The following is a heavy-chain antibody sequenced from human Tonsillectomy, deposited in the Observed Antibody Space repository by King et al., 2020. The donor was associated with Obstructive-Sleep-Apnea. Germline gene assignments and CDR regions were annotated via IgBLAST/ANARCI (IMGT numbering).Heavy chain of an antibody. Sequence: VQLVESGGGVVQPGRSLRLSCAASGFTFSSYAMHWVRQAPGKGLEGVADISYDGSNKYYADSVKGRFTISRDNSKNRLYLQMNSLRAEDTAVYYCAKVVGPTIGGWFDPWGQGTLVTVSS. D-gene: IGHD1-26*01. CDR2: ISYDGSNK. J-gene: IGHJ5*02. V-gene: IGHV3-30-3*01. CDR3: AKVVGPTIGGWFDP. CDR1: GFTFSSYA.